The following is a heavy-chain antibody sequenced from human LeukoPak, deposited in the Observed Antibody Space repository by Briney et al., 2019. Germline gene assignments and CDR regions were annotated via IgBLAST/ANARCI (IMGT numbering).Heavy chain of an antibody. CDR1: GFTFSDYY. CDR2: ISSSSSTI. D-gene: IGHD5-24*01. Sequence: PGGSLRLSCAASGFTFSDYYMSWIRQAPGKGLEWVSYISSSSSTIYYADSVKGRFTISRDNAKNSLYLQMNSLRAEDTAVYYCARKMATIRGAFDIWGQGTVVTVSS. J-gene: IGHJ3*02. V-gene: IGHV3-11*04. CDR3: ARKMATIRGAFDI.